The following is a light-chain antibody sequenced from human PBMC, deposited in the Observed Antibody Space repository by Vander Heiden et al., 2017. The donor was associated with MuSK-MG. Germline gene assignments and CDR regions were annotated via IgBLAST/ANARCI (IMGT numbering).Light chain of an antibody. Sequence: DIQMTQSPSSLSASVGDRVTITCQASQDISNYLNWFQQKPGKAPKFLIYDASNLKTGVPSRFSGSGSGTDFTLTISSLQVEDIATYYCQQNDNLPLTFGGGTKVEIK. CDR3: QQNDNLPLT. CDR1: QDISNY. V-gene: IGKV1-33*01. CDR2: DAS. J-gene: IGKJ4*01.